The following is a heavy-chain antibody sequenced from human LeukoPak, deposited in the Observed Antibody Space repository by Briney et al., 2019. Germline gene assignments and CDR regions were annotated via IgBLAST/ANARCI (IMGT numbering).Heavy chain of an antibody. V-gene: IGHV3-11*06. CDR3: ARGGTGAFDY. D-gene: IGHD2-8*02. CDR1: GFPFTSGFTFSDYY. CDR2: ISSRSTYT. J-gene: IGHJ4*02. Sequence: GGSLRLSCAASGFPFTSGFTFSDYYMSWIRQAPGKGLEWVSYISSRSTYTNYADSVKGRFTISRDNANNSVYLQMNSLRADDTAIYYCARGGTGAFDYWGQGTLVTVSS.